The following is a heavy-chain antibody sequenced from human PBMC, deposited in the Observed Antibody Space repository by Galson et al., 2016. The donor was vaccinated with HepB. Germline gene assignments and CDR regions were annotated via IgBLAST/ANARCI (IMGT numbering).Heavy chain of an antibody. Sequence: SLRLSCAASGFTLSTYGMHWVRQAPGKGLEWVALISYDGKSESYADSVKGRVTISRDNSKKTLYLQMNSLRAEDTAVYYCAKDGRIYCSSASCHDHFHYWGQGTLVTVSS. CDR1: GFTLSTYG. D-gene: IGHD2-2*01. CDR2: ISYDGKSE. CDR3: AKDGRIYCSSASCHDHFHY. V-gene: IGHV3-30*18. J-gene: IGHJ4*02.